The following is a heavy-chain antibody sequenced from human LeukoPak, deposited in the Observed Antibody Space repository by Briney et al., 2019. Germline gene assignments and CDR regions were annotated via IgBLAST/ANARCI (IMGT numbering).Heavy chain of an antibody. J-gene: IGHJ4*02. CDR3: ASSLGIVGY. D-gene: IGHD2-21*01. CDR2: INHSGGT. CDR1: GGSFSGYY. V-gene: IGHV4-34*01. Sequence: PSETLSLTCAVYGGSFSGYYWSWIRQPPGKGLEWIGEINHSGGTNYNPSLKSRVTISVDTSKNQFSLKLSSVTAADTAVYYCASSLGIVGYWGQGTLVTVSS.